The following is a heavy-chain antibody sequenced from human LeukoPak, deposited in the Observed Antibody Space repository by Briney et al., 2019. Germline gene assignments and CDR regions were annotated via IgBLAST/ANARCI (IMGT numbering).Heavy chain of an antibody. CDR3: VRAELSGWLGYNYENAFDI. Sequence: PSETLSLTCTVSGGSISSYYWSWIRQPAGKGLEWIGRIYTSGSTNYNPSLKSRVTMSVDTSKNQFSLKLSSVTAADTAVYYCVRAELSGWLGYNYENAFDIWGQGTMVTVSS. J-gene: IGHJ3*02. D-gene: IGHD5-24*01. CDR1: GGSISSYY. CDR2: IYTSGST. V-gene: IGHV4-4*07.